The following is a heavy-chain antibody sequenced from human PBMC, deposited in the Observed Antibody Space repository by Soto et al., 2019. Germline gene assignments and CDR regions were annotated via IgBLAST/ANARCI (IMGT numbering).Heavy chain of an antibody. CDR2: ISYDGSNK. J-gene: IGHJ6*02. Sequence: QVQLVESGGGVVQPGRSLRLSCAASGFTFSSYGMHWVRQAPGKGLEWVAVISYDGSNKYYADSVKGRFTISRDNSKNPLYLQMNSLRAEDTAVYYCAKEKVGVVDWLEYYGMDVWGQGTTVTVSS. V-gene: IGHV3-30*18. CDR1: GFTFSSYG. CDR3: AKEKVGVVDWLEYYGMDV. D-gene: IGHD3-9*01.